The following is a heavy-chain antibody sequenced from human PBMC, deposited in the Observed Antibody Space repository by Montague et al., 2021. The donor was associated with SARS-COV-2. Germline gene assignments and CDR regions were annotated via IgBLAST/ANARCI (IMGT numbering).Heavy chain of an antibody. Sequence: SETLSLTCAVHGGSFSTYSWNWIRQPPGKGLEWIGEIHHGGSTNXNPSPKSRVTISADTSKNQFSLKLTSVAAANTAVYYCARLGDGVVPSPILGVGPYYSYYYVDVWGKGTTVTVSS. CDR1: GGSFSTYS. J-gene: IGHJ6*03. D-gene: IGHD3-10*01. CDR3: ARLGDGVVPSPILGVGPYYSYYYVDV. V-gene: IGHV4-34*01. CDR2: IHHGGST.